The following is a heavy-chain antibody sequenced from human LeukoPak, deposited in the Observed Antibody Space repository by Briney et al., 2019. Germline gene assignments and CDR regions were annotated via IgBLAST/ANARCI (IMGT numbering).Heavy chain of an antibody. CDR2: INSDGRST. J-gene: IGHJ4*02. Sequence: QPGGSLSLSCAASGFTFSNYWMHWVRQAPGRGRVWVSRINSDGRSTNYADSAKGRFTIFRDHAKNPLYLEMDILRPEEPAEYYGARGADSGYSSDNWGQGTLVSVSS. CDR1: GFTFSNYW. V-gene: IGHV3-74*01. CDR3: ARGADSGYSSDN. D-gene: IGHD3-9*01.